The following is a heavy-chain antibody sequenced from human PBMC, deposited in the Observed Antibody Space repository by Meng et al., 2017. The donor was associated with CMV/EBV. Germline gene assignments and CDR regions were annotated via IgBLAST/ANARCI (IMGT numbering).Heavy chain of an antibody. CDR2: MNPNSGNT. J-gene: IGHJ4*02. Sequence: ASVKVSCKASGYTFTSYDINWVRQATGQGLEWMGWMNPNSGNTGYAQKFQGRVTITADKSTSTAYMELSSLRSEDTAVYYCAREEAARPGGYYFDYWGQGTLVTVSS. V-gene: IGHV1-8*03. CDR1: GYTFTSYD. CDR3: AREEAARPGGYYFDY. D-gene: IGHD6-6*01.